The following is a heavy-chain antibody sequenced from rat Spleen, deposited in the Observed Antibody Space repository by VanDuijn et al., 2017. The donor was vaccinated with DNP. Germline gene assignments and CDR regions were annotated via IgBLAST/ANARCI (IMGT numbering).Heavy chain of an antibody. CDR3: TRDPIDV. V-gene: IGHV5-19*01. CDR2: ISHTGGNT. CDR1: GFIFSKYG. Sequence: EVQLVESGGGVVQPGRAMKLSCAASGFIFSKYGMHWIRQAPTKGLEWVASISHTGGNTYYRDSVKGRFTISRDNAKSSLYLQMDSLRSEDTATYYCTRDPIDVWGQGTSVTVSS. J-gene: IGHJ4*01.